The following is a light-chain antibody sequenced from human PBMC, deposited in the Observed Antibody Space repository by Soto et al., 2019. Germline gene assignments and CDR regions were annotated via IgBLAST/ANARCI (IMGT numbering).Light chain of an antibody. CDR1: SSDVGGYNY. CDR3: SSSTGSTTRVV. CDR2: DVT. Sequence: QSVLTQPASVSGSPGQSITISCTGTSSDVGGYNYVSWYQQHPGEAPKLMIYDVTNRPSGVSNRFSGSKSGNTASLTISGLQAEDEADYYCSSSTGSTTRVVFGGGTKVTVL. V-gene: IGLV2-14*03. J-gene: IGLJ2*01.